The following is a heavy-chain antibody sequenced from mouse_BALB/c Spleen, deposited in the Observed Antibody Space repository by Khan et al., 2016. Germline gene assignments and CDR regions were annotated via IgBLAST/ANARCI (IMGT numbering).Heavy chain of an antibody. CDR2: ISYDGSN. CDR1: GYSITSGYY. J-gene: IGHJ2*01. CDR3: ARGWYFDD. Sequence: EVQLQESGPGLVKPSQSLSLTCSVTGYSITSGYYWNWIRQFPGNKLEWMGFISYDGSNNYNPSLKNRISITRDPSKNQFFLKFNSLTTEAQATYSCARGWYFDDWGQGTTLTVSS. V-gene: IGHV3-6*02.